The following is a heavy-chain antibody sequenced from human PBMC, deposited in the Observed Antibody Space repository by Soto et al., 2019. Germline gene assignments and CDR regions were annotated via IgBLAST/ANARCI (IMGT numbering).Heavy chain of an antibody. D-gene: IGHD3-10*01. J-gene: IGHJ5*01. Sequence: QLLQSGGGVVQPGGSLTLSCAASGFTFGTTDMSWVRQAPGEGLEWVSTIDGSGGITYYADSVKGRFTISRDNSRNTVYRQMNSLRGDDTALYYCVKNSGWFNTWGHGALVTVSS. CDR3: VKNSGWFNT. CDR2: IDGSGGIT. CDR1: GFTFGTTD. V-gene: IGHV3-23*01.